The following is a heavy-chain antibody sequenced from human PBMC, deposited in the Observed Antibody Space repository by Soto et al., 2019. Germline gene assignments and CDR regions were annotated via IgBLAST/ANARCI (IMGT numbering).Heavy chain of an antibody. V-gene: IGHV1-3*01. J-gene: IGHJ4*02. Sequence: ASVKVSCKASGYTFTGYYMHWVRQAPGQRFEWMGWINAGNGNRRYSQKFQGRVTITRDTSASTVYMDLSSLRSEDTAVYYCAREFCTGGNCYDYWGQGTMVTVSS. CDR3: AREFCTGGNCYDY. CDR1: GYTFTGYY. D-gene: IGHD2-8*02. CDR2: INAGNGNR.